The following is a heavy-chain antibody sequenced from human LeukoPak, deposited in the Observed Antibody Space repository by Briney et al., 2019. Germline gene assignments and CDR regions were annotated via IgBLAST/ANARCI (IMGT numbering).Heavy chain of an antibody. CDR3: AKGNNRFSFIFDY. V-gene: IGHV3-43*02. CDR2: ISGDGGAT. Sequence: GGSLRLSCAASGFTFRDFSMHWVRQVPGKGLEWVSLISGDGGATHYADSVKGRFTISRDNSKNSVYLQMSSLRVEDTAFYYCAKGNNRFSFIFDYCGQGTLVTVSS. J-gene: IGHJ4*02. CDR1: GFTFRDFS. D-gene: IGHD1-14*01.